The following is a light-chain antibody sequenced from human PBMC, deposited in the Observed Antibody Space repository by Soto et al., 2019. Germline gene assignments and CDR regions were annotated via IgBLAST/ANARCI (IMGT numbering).Light chain of an antibody. J-gene: IGKJ1*01. CDR1: QSLLHSNVYTY. V-gene: IGKV2-28*01. CDR3: MQALQTPRT. CDR2: LGS. Sequence: DILMTQSPLSLPVTPGEPSSISCRSSQSLLHSNVYTYLDWYLKKPGQSPQLLIYLGSNRASGVPHRFSGSGSGTDFTLRINRVEAEDVRVYYCMQALQTPRTFGQGTKVEIK.